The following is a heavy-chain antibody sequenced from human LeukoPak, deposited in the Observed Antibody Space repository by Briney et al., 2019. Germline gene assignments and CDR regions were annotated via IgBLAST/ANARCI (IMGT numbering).Heavy chain of an antibody. CDR1: GFTFSSYA. J-gene: IGHJ6*03. Sequence: GGSLRLSCAASGFTFSSYAMSWVRQAPGKGLEWVSAISGSGGSTYCADSVKGRFTISRDNSKNTLYLQMNSLRAEDTAVYYCAKRPGYCSSTSCLYYYYMDVWGKGTTVTVSS. V-gene: IGHV3-23*01. CDR2: ISGSGGST. D-gene: IGHD2-2*01. CDR3: AKRPGYCSSTSCLYYYYMDV.